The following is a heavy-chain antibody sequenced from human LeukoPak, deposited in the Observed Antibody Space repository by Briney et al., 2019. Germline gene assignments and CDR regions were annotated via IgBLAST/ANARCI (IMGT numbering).Heavy chain of an antibody. J-gene: IGHJ4*02. CDR2: IYYSGST. D-gene: IGHD6-19*01. V-gene: IGHV4-31*03. CDR3: ARLWYSSGWYNYYFDY. Sequence: SETLSLTCTVSGGSISSGGYYWSWIRQHPGKGLEWIGYIYYSGSTYYNPSLKGRVTISVDTSKNQFSLKLSSVTAADTAVYYCARLWYSSGWYNYYFDYWGQGTLVTVSS. CDR1: GGSISSGGYY.